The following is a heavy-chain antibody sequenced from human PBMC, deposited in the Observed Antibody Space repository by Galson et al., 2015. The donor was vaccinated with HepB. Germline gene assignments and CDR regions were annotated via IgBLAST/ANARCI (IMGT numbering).Heavy chain of an antibody. CDR3: ANTVDTAMAVNAFDI. CDR2: IDPSDSYT. Sequence: QSGAEVKKPGESLRISCQGSGYIFTTYWLSWVRQLPGKGLEWMGRIDPSDSYTNYSPSFQGHVTISVDKSINTAYLQWSSLRASDTAMYFCANTVDTAMAVNAFDIWGQGTMVTVSS. CDR1: GYIFTTYW. J-gene: IGHJ3*02. V-gene: IGHV5-10-1*01. D-gene: IGHD5-18*01.